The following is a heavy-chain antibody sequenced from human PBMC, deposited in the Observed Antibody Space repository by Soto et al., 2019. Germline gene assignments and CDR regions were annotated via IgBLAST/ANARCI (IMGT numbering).Heavy chain of an antibody. D-gene: IGHD1-26*01. V-gene: IGHV4-31*03. CDR2: VYFSGST. Sequence: SGTLSLTCTVSGASINSGGYYWNWIRQLPGKGLEWIGYVYFSGSTYYNPSLEGRLTISLDTSQNQFSLKLSSVTAADTAVYYCASGNAWEVHLAYWGQGTLVTVSS. CDR3: ASGNAWEVHLAY. CDR1: GASINSGGYY. J-gene: IGHJ4*02.